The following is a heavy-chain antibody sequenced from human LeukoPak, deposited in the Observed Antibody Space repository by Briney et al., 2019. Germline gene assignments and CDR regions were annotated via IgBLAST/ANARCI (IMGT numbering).Heavy chain of an antibody. CDR2: MNPNSGNT. V-gene: IGHV1-8*01. CDR1: GYTFTSYD. CDR3: SSNTIVATIGRGGY. Sequence: ASVKVSCKASGYTFTSYDINWVRQATGQGLEWMGWMNPNSGNTGHAQKFQGRVTMTRNTSISTAYMELSSLRSEDTAVYYRSSNTIVATIGRGGYWGQGTLVTVSS. J-gene: IGHJ4*02. D-gene: IGHD5-12*01.